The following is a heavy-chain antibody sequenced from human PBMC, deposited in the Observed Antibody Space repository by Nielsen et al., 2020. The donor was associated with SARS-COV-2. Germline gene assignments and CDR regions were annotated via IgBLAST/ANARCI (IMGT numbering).Heavy chain of an antibody. Sequence: ESLKISCAASGFTFSRYAMSWIRQPPGKGLEWIGYIYYSGSTNYNPSLKSRVTISVDTSKNQFSLKLSSVTAADTAVYYCARDMRRGTALFDYWGQGTLVTVSS. J-gene: IGHJ4*02. V-gene: IGHV4-59*01. CDR2: IYYSGST. CDR3: ARDMRRGTALFDY. CDR1: GFTFSRYA. D-gene: IGHD2-21*02.